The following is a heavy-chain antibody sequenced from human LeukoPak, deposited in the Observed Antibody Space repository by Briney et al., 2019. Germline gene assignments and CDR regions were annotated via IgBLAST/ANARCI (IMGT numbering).Heavy chain of an antibody. D-gene: IGHD2-15*01. CDR2: INHSGST. J-gene: IGHJ5*02. CDR3: ATRYCSGGSCYSVWFDP. Sequence: SETLSLTCAVYGGSFSGYYWSWIRQPPGKGLEWIGEINHSGSTNYNPSLKSRVTISVDTSKNQFSLKLSSVTAADTVVYYCATRYCSGGSCYSVWFDPWGQGSLVTVSS. V-gene: IGHV4-34*01. CDR1: GGSFSGYY.